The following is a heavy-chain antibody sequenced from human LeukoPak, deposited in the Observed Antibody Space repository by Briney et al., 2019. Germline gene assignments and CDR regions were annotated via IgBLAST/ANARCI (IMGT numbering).Heavy chain of an antibody. V-gene: IGHV3-53*05. Sequence: PGGSLRLSCAASGFDVSRYYMTWVRQPPGKGLEWVSVIYSDGSTYYADSVKGRFTISRDNSKNTVYLQMNRLRVEDTAVYSCMDTAVGWGQGTLDTVSS. CDR3: MDTAVG. CDR2: IYSDGST. CDR1: GFDVSRYY. J-gene: IGHJ4*02. D-gene: IGHD5-18*01.